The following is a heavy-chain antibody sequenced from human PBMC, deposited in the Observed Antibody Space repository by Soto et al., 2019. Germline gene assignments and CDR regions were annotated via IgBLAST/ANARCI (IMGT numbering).Heavy chain of an antibody. D-gene: IGHD5-12*01. CDR2: ISGSGGST. V-gene: IGHV3-23*01. Sequence: GGSLRLSCAASGFTFSSYAMSWVRQAPGKGLERVSAISGSGGSTYYADSVKGRFTIFRDNSKNTLYLQMNSLRAEDSAVYYCAKDLLWAGYSGYAGPGRYDYWGQGTLVTVSS. CDR1: GFTFSSYA. J-gene: IGHJ4*02. CDR3: AKDLLWAGYSGYAGPGRYDY.